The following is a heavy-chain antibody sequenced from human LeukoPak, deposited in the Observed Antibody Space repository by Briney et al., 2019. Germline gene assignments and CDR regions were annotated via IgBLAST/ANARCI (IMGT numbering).Heavy chain of an antibody. CDR1: GGPNRRYY. Sequence: SDPLSLTCSLSGGPNRRYYWSWLRDPAEEAREGIGRIYTSGSTNYNASLKSRITMSVDTSKNQLSLKLSSVTAADTGVYYCAGGYNWNDVGAFDIWGQGTMVTVSS. CDR3: AGGYNWNDVGAFDI. V-gene: IGHV4-4*07. J-gene: IGHJ3*02. CDR2: IYTSGST. D-gene: IGHD1-20*01.